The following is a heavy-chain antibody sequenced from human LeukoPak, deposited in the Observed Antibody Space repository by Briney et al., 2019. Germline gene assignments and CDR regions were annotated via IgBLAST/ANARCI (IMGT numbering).Heavy chain of an antibody. Sequence: GGSLRLSCAASGFTFSDYYMNWVRQAPGKGLEWASSISSSSSYIYYADSVKGRFTISRNNAKNSLYLQMNSLRAEDTAVYYCARGGIVGATYNWFDPWGQGTLVTVSS. D-gene: IGHD1-26*01. CDR1: GFTFSDYY. V-gene: IGHV3-21*01. J-gene: IGHJ5*02. CDR2: ISSSSSYI. CDR3: ARGGIVGATYNWFDP.